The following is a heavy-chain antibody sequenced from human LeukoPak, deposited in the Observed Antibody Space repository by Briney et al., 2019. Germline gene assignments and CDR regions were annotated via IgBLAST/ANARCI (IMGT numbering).Heavy chain of an antibody. D-gene: IGHD6-19*01. J-gene: IGHJ4*02. CDR1: GFTFSRYG. CDR3: AKSRSGWYLFDC. CDR2: ISCSGGNT. Sequence: GGSLRLSWAGSGFTFSRYGMRWVRQAPGKGLEGGSAISCSGGNTYYADSVNRLFTISRDNSKTTLYLQMNSLRAEDTAIFYCAKSRSGWYLFDCWGQGTLVTVSS. V-gene: IGHV3-23*01.